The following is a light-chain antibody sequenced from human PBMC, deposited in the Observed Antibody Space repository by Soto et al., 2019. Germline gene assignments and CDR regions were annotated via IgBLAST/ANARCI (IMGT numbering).Light chain of an antibody. CDR1: SSNIGNNY. Sequence: QSVLTQPPSVSAAPGQKVTISCSGSSSNIGNNYVSWYQQLPGTAPKLLIYDNNKRPSGIPDRFSGSKSGTSATLGITGLQTGDAADYYCGTWDSSLHRVFGGGTKLTVL. CDR2: DNN. V-gene: IGLV1-51*01. J-gene: IGLJ3*02. CDR3: GTWDSSLHRV.